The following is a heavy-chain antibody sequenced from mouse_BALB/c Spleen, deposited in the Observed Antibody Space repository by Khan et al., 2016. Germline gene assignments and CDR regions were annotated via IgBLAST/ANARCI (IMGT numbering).Heavy chain of an antibody. J-gene: IGHJ4*01. CDR2: IWRGGST. CDR3: ASCLITTAYYYALDY. Sequence: QVQLKESGPGLVQPSQSLSITCTVSGFSLTSYGVHWVRQSPGKGLEWLGVIWRGGSTDYNTAFMSRLSITKDNSKSHVFFKMNSLQADDTAIYYCASCLITTAYYYALDYWGQGTSVTVSS. CDR1: GFSLTSYG. D-gene: IGHD2-4*01. V-gene: IGHV2-5*01.